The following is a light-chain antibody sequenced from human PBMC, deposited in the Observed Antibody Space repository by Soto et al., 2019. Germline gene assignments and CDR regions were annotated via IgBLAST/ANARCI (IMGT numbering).Light chain of an antibody. Sequence: ESLMTQSPATVSVTPGERVTLSCRASQSVSSYLAWYQQKPGQPPRLLIYGASTRATGIPARFSGSGSGTEFTLTISSLQSEDFAVYYCQQYNNWPRTFGQGTKVDI. J-gene: IGKJ1*01. CDR1: QSVSSY. CDR2: GAS. CDR3: QQYNNWPRT. V-gene: IGKV3-15*01.